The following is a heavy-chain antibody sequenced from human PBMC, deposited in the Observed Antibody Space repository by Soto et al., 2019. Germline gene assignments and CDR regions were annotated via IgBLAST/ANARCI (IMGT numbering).Heavy chain of an antibody. CDR3: ARWVGGSMYDNSGKYDS. CDR2: VAYDGSKT. CDR1: GFTFSRND. V-gene: IGHV3-30*03. D-gene: IGHD3-22*01. Sequence: QVQLVESGGGVVQPGRSLRLTCAASGFTFSRNDMHWVRQAPGKVLEWVALVAYDGSKTYYGDSVRGRFTISRDNSENTLYLQMNSLRPEDTAVYYCARWVGGSMYDNSGKYDSWGQGTLVTVSS. J-gene: IGHJ5*01.